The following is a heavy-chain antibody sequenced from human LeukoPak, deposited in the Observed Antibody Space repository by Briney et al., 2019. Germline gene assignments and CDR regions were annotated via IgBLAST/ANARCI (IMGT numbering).Heavy chain of an antibody. CDR2: ISYDGSNK. V-gene: IGHV3-30*18. CDR3: AKNMNYYDSSGYELYFDY. CDR1: GFTFSSYG. D-gene: IGHD3-22*01. Sequence: GGSLRLSCAASGFTFSSYGMHWVRQAPGKGLEWVAVISYDGSNKYYADSVKGRFTISRDNSKNTLYLQMNSLRAEDTAVYYCAKNMNYYDSSGYELYFDYWGQGTLVTVSS. J-gene: IGHJ4*02.